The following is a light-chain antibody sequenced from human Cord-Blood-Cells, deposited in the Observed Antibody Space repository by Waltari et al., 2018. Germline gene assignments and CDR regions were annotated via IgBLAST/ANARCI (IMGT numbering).Light chain of an antibody. V-gene: IGKV4-1*01. CDR1: KSVLYSSNNKNY. Sequence: DIVMTQSPDSLAVSLGERATINCQSSKSVLYSSNNKNYLAWYQQKPGQPPKLLIYWASTRESGVPDRFSGSGSGTDFTLTISSLQAGDVAVYYCQQYYSTPLTFGQGTKVEIK. J-gene: IGKJ1*01. CDR2: WAS. CDR3: QQYYSTPLT.